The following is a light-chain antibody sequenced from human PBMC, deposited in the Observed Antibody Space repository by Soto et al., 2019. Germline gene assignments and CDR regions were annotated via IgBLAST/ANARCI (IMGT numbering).Light chain of an antibody. CDR1: QSISNL. J-gene: IGKJ1*01. V-gene: IGKV1-5*03. Sequence: DIPMTQSPSTLSASVGDRVTITCRAGQSISNLLAWYQQKPGRAPKLLIFKASSLESGVPSRFSGSGSGTEFTLTISSLQPDDFATYYCQHYNTYWTFGQGTKVEIK. CDR2: KAS. CDR3: QHYNTYWT.